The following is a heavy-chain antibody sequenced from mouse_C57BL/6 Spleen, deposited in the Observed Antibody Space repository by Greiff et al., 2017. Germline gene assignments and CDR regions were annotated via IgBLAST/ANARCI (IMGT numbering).Heavy chain of an antibody. D-gene: IGHD1-1*01. CDR3: ARSGITTVVVPDY. CDR1: GYTFTRYW. J-gene: IGHJ2*01. Sequence: VQLQQPGAELVRPGTSVKLSCKASGYTFTRYWMHWVKQRPGQGLEWIGVIDPYASYTNYNQKFKGKATLTVDTSSSTAYMQLSSLTSEDSAVYYCARSGITTVVVPDYWGQGTTLTVSS. CDR2: IDPYASYT. V-gene: IGHV1-59*01.